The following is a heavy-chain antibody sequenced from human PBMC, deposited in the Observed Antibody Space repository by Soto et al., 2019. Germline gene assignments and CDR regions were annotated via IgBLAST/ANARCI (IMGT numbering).Heavy chain of an antibody. D-gene: IGHD2-2*01. J-gene: IGHJ6*02. V-gene: IGHV1-69*06. CDR3: ARTYCSSTSCYPRFYYYGMDV. Sequence: GASVKVSCKASGGTFSSYAISWVRQAPGQGLEWMGGIIPIFGTANYAQKFQGRVTITADKSTSTAYMELSSLRSEDTAVYYCARTYCSSTSCYPRFYYYGMDVWGQGTTVTVSS. CDR1: GGTFSSYA. CDR2: IIPIFGTA.